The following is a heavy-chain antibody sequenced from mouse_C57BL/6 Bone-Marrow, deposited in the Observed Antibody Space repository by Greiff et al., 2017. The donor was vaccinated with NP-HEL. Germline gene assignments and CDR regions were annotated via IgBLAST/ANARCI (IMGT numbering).Heavy chain of an antibody. Sequence: VQLQQPGAELVKPGASVKLSCKASGYTFTSYWMHWVKQRPGQGLEWIGMIHPNSGSTNYNEKFKSKATLTVDKSSSTAYMQLSSLTSEDSAVYYCASPPFYDGSSSDYWGQGTTLTVSS. CDR3: ASPPFYDGSSSDY. CDR2: IHPNSGST. J-gene: IGHJ2*01. D-gene: IGHD1-1*01. CDR1: GYTFTSYW. V-gene: IGHV1-64*01.